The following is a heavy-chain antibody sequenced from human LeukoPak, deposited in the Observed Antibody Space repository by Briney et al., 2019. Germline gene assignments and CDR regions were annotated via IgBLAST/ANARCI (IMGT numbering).Heavy chain of an antibody. V-gene: IGHV3-23*01. CDR1: GFTLSSSA. Sequence: PGGSLRLSCAASGFTLSSSAMSWVRQAPGKGLEWVSVMTEGGATYYADSVRGRFIISRDNSKNMVYLQMNSLRVDDTAVYYCAKLLHDWGQGTLVTVSS. D-gene: IGHD3-22*01. J-gene: IGHJ4*02. CDR2: MTEGGAT. CDR3: AKLLHD.